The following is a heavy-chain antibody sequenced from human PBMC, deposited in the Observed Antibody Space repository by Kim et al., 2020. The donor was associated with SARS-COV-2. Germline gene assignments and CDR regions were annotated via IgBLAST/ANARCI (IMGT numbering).Heavy chain of an antibody. D-gene: IGHD4-4*01. J-gene: IGHJ4*02. V-gene: IGHV1-3*01. Sequence: KYSQKCQGRITISRDTSANTAYMELRSLTTKDTAFYYCVRDMNPTVYDYWGQGTLVTVSS. CDR3: VRDMNPTVYDY.